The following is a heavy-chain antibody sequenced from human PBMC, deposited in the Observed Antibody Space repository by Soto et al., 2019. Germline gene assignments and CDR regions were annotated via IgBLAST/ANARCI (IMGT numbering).Heavy chain of an antibody. D-gene: IGHD3-10*01. CDR3: AIGLLWFGGYFDC. CDR2: IYDSVST. J-gene: IGHJ4*02. V-gene: IGHV4-31*03. Sequence: QVQLQESGPGLVKPSQTLSLTCTVSGGSISSGGYYWSWIRQHPGKGLEWIGYIYDSVSTYYKPSLKSRVTLSVETSKNQFSLKLSSVTAADTALYYCAIGLLWFGGYFDCWGQGTLVTVSS. CDR1: GGSISSGGYY.